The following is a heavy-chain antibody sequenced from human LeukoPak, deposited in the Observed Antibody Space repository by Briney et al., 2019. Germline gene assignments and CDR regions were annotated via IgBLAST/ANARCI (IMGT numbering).Heavy chain of an antibody. J-gene: IGHJ4*02. CDR3: AKRTQKTLSPYEDDY. Sequence: GGSLRLSCAASGFTLSSYAMSWVRQAPGKGLEWVSAIRGSGGSTYYADSVKGRFTISRDNSKNTLYLQMNSLRAEDTAVYYCAKRTQKTLSPYEDDYWGQGTLVTVSS. CDR2: IRGSGGST. V-gene: IGHV3-23*01. D-gene: IGHD3-3*01. CDR1: GFTLSSYA.